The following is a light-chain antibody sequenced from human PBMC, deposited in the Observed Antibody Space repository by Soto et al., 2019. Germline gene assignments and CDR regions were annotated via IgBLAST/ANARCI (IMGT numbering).Light chain of an antibody. CDR3: CSYADSSTYV. J-gene: IGLJ1*01. Sequence: QSALTQPASVSGSPGQSITISCTGTSSDVGSYNLVSWYQQHPGKAPKLMIYEDIKRPSGVSNRFSGSKSDNTASLTISGLQAEDEADYYCCSYADSSTYVFGTGTKVTVL. CDR2: EDI. V-gene: IGLV2-23*01. CDR1: SSDVGSYNL.